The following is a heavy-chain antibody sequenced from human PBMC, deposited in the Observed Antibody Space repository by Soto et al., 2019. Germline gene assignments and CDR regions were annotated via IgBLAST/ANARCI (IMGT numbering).Heavy chain of an antibody. CDR2: IFWGDDK. V-gene: IGHV2-5*02. D-gene: IGHD1-26*01. Sequence: QITLKESGPTLVKPTQTLTLTCTFSGFSISSSGVSVGWIRQPPGKALEWLAVIFWGDDKRYSPSLKSILSITKDTTKNQVVLTLTNMDPVDTATYYCAHKVGTTIDFWGQGTLVTVSS. CDR3: AHKVGTTIDF. CDR1: GFSISSSGVS. J-gene: IGHJ4*02.